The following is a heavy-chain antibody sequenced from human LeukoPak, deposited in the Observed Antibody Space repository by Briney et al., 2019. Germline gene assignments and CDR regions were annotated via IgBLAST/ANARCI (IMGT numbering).Heavy chain of an antibody. CDR2: IRSKAYRGTT. J-gene: IGHJ6*02. V-gene: IGHV3-49*04. CDR1: GFTFSSYE. Sequence: PGGSLRLSCVASGFTFSSYEMNWVRQAPGKGLEWVGFIRSKAYRGTTEYAASVKGRFTISRDDSASIAYLQMSSLRTEDTAVYYCARGPVQLWIHNAMDVWGQGTTVTVSS. D-gene: IGHD1-1*01. CDR3: ARGPVQLWIHNAMDV.